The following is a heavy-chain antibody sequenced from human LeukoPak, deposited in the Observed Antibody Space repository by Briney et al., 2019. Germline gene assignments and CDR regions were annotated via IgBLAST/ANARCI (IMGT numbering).Heavy chain of an antibody. V-gene: IGHV4-59*08. CDR2: IYYSGST. CDR1: GGSISSYY. Sequence: SETLSLTCTVSGGSISSYYWSWIRQPPGKGLEWIGYIYYSGSTNYNPTLKSRVTISVDTSKNQFSLKLSSVTAADTAVYYCARLSLLWFGELRGGAFDIWGQGTMVTVSS. CDR3: ARLSLLWFGELRGGAFDI. D-gene: IGHD3-10*01. J-gene: IGHJ3*02.